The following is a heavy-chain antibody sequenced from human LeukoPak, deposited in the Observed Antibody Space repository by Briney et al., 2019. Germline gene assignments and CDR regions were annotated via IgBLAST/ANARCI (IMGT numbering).Heavy chain of an antibody. CDR2: FYPDDGET. Sequence: ASVKVSCKVSGYTLTEFSMHWVRQAPGKGLEWMGGFYPDDGETIYAQKFQGRVTMTADTSTVTAYMELSSLRSEDTAVYYCATATHIVVVPAAITRVNWFDTWGQGTLVTVPS. V-gene: IGHV1-24*01. D-gene: IGHD2-2*01. CDR1: GYTLTEFS. J-gene: IGHJ5*02. CDR3: ATATHIVVVPAAITRVNWFDT.